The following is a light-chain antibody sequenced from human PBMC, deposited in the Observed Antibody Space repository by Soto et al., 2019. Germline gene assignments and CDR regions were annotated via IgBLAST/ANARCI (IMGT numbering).Light chain of an antibody. J-gene: IGLJ3*02. CDR3: SSYTSTTTRV. CDR2: EVS. V-gene: IGLV2-14*01. CDR1: SSDVGGYNY. Sequence: QSALTQPASVSGSPGQSITISCTGTSSDVGGYNYVSWYQQHPGNAPKLMIYEVSNRPSGVSNRFSGSKSGNTASLTISGLQAEAEADYYCSSYTSTTTRVFGGGTKLTV.